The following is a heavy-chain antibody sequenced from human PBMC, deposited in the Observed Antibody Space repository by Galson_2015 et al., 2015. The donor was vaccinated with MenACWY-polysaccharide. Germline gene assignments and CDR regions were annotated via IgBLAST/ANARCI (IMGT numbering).Heavy chain of an antibody. Sequence: SVKVSCKASGYTFTGYYMHWVRQAPGQGLEWMGWINPNSGGTNYAQKFQGRVTMTRDTSISTAYMELSRLRSDDTAVYYCARVLTMVRGVTPGAYWGQGTLVTVSS. D-gene: IGHD3-10*01. CDR3: ARVLTMVRGVTPGAY. V-gene: IGHV1-2*02. CDR2: INPNSGGT. CDR1: GYTFTGYY. J-gene: IGHJ4*02.